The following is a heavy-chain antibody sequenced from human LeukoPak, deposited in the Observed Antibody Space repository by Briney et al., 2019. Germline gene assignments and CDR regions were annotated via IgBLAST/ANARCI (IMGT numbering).Heavy chain of an antibody. CDR1: GFTFNTNA. CDR2: ISGSGGSA. Sequence: GGSLRLSCAASGFTFNTNAISWVRQAPGKGLEWVSVISGSGGSAYYADSVKGRFTISRDNAKNSLYLQMNSLRAEDTAVYYCATGDYGAFDIWGQGTMVTVSS. J-gene: IGHJ3*02. CDR3: ATGDYGAFDI. V-gene: IGHV3-23*01. D-gene: IGHD4-17*01.